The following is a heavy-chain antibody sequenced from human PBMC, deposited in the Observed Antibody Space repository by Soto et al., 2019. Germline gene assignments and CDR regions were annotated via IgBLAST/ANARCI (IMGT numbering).Heavy chain of an antibody. CDR3: ARLVATNIYYYYYGLDV. D-gene: IGHD5-12*01. J-gene: IGHJ6*02. CDR1: GGSISSYY. CDR2: MSHSGTT. Sequence: PSETLSLTCTVSGGSISSYYWSWIRQPPGRGLEWIGYMSHSGTTDYSTSLKSRVTISVDTSRNQFSLELSSVTAADTAVYYCARLVATNIYYYYYGLDVWGQGTTVT. V-gene: IGHV4-59*01.